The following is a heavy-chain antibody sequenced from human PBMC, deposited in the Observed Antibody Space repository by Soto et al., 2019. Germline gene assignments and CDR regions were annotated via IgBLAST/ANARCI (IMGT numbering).Heavy chain of an antibody. Sequence: QVQLVQSGAEVKRPGSSVKVSCQASGGTFSDHSISWVRQAPGQGLEWMGRIFPMLGIPNYSHKFQGRVTFTADKSTSTAYMELSSLRSEDTAVYFCVRDDLSGRYFDYWGQGTLVTVSS. CDR3: VRDDLSGRYFDY. V-gene: IGHV1-69*08. J-gene: IGHJ4*02. CDR1: GGTFSDHS. D-gene: IGHD1-26*01. CDR2: IFPMLGIP.